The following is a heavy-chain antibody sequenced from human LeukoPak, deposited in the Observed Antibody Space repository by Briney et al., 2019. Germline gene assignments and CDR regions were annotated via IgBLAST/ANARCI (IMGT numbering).Heavy chain of an antibody. V-gene: IGHV3-30*03. J-gene: IGHJ4*02. CDR2: ISYDGSNK. CDR3: AWGYSYGEGGFDY. D-gene: IGHD5-18*01. CDR1: GFTFSSYG. Sequence: PGRSLRLSCAASGFTFSSYGMHWVRQAPGKGLEWVAVISYDGSNKYYVDSVKGRFTISRDNSKNTLYLQMNSLRAEDTAVYYCAWGYSYGEGGFDYWGQGTLVTVSS.